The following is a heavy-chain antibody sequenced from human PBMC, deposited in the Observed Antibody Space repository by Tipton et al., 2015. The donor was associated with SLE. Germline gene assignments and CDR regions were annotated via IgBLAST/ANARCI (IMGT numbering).Heavy chain of an antibody. CDR3: ARGGILSSYYFDC. CDR2: IYYSGST. J-gene: IGHJ4*02. V-gene: IGHV4-59*08. D-gene: IGHD3-16*01. Sequence: TLSLTCTVSGGSISSYYWSWIRQPPGKGLEWIGYIYYSGSTNYNPSLKSRVTISVDTSKNQFSLKLSSVTAADTAVYYCARGGILSSYYFDCWGQGTLVTVSS. CDR1: GGSISSYY.